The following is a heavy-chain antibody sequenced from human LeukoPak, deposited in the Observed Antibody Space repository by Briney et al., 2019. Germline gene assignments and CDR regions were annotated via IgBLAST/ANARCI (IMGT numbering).Heavy chain of an antibody. CDR1: GYTFTSYD. V-gene: IGHV1-2*02. CDR3: ARVGRYYDSTGSLDY. J-gene: IGHJ4*02. CDR2: INPNSGDT. D-gene: IGHD3-22*01. Sequence: ASVKVSCKASGYTFTSYDINWVRQAPGQGLEWMGWINPNSGDTNYAQKFQDRVTMTRDTSISIAYMELSRLRSDDTAVYYCARVGRYYDSTGSLDYWGQGTLVTVSS.